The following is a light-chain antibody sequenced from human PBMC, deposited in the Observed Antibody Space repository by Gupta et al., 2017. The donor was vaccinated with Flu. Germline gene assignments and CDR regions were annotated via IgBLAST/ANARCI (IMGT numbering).Light chain of an antibody. CDR1: QSVSSSY. V-gene: IGKV3-20*01. CDR3: QQGT. CDR2: GAS. Sequence: EIVLTQSPGPLSFSPGERATLSCRASQSVSSSYLAWYQQKPGQAPRLLIYGASGRATGIPDRFSGRGSGTDFTLTISRLEPEDFAVYYCQQGTFGQGPRWKSN. J-gene: IGKJ1*01.